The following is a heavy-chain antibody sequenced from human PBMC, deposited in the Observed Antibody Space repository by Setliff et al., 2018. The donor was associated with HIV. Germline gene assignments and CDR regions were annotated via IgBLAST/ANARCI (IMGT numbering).Heavy chain of an antibody. D-gene: IGHD6-19*01. V-gene: IGHV4-39*02. CDR1: GGPTDSGSYY. J-gene: IGHJ4*02. CDR3: ARDGGSSGWYFVLGYSDY. CDR2: MYYTGST. Sequence: SETLSLTCTVSGGPTDSGSYYRAWIRQPPGKGLEWIGSMYYTGSTYYNPSLRSRVTISIDTSKNQFSLKLNSVTAADTAMYYCARDGGSSGWYFVLGYSDYWGPGTLVTVSS.